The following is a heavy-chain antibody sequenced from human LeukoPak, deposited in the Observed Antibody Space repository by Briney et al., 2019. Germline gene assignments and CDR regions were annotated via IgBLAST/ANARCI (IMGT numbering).Heavy chain of an antibody. CDR2: INSDGSST. Sequence: GGSLRLSCAASGFTFSSYWMHWVRQAPGKGLVWVSRINSDGSSTSYADSVKGRFTISRDNAKNTLYLQMNSLRAEDTAVYYCARDSSGYYYHDAFDTWGQGTMVTVSS. D-gene: IGHD3-22*01. V-gene: IGHV3-74*01. J-gene: IGHJ3*02. CDR3: ARDSSGYYYHDAFDT. CDR1: GFTFSSYW.